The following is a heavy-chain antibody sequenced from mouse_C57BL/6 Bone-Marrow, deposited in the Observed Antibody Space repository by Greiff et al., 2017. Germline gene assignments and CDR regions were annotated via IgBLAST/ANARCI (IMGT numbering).Heavy chain of an antibody. D-gene: IGHD2-2*01. CDR2: IWTGGGT. V-gene: IGHV2-9-1*01. Sequence: VQLVESGPGLVAPSQSLSITCTVSGFSFTSYAISWVRQPPGKGLEWLGVIWTGGGTNYNSALKSRLSISKDNSKSQVFLKMNSLQTDDTARYYCARNGGAYGYDGFAYWGQGTLVTVSA. J-gene: IGHJ3*01. CDR3: ARNGGAYGYDGFAY. CDR1: GFSFTSYA.